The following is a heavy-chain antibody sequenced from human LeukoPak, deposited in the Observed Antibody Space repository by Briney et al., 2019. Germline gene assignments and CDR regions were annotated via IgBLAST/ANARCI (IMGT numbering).Heavy chain of an antibody. D-gene: IGHD1-26*01. V-gene: IGHV4-59*01. J-gene: IGHJ5*02. CDR3: ARGIIVGATWGENYNCFDP. Sequence: SETLSLTCTVSGGSISSYYWSWIRQPPGKGLEWIGYIYYSGSTNYNPSLKSRVTISADTSKNQFSLKLSSVTAADTAVYYCARGIIVGATWGENYNCFDPWGQGTLDTVSS. CDR2: IYYSGST. CDR1: GGSISSYY.